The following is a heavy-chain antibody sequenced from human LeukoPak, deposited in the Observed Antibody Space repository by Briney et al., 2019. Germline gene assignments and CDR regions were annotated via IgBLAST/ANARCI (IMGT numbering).Heavy chain of an antibody. CDR3: GCPTATTPPTDY. CDR1: GGSINSGDYY. D-gene: IGHD4-11*01. Sequence: PSETLSLTCTVSGGSINSGDYYWGWIRQPPGKGLEWIGSIYYSGNTYYNPSLKSRVTISVDTSKNQFSLKLSSVTAADTAVYYCGCPTATTPPTDYWGQGTLVTVFS. CDR2: IYYSGNT. J-gene: IGHJ4*02. V-gene: IGHV4-39*01.